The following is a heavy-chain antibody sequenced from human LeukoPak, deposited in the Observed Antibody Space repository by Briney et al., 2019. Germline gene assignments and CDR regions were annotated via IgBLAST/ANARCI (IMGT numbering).Heavy chain of an antibody. CDR3: ARADSAYYYAQDY. J-gene: IGHJ4*02. CDR2: ISGRSSII. D-gene: IGHD3-22*01. CDR1: GFTFSTYS. Sequence: PGGSLRLSCEVSGFTFSTYSMNWVRQAPGKGLEWVSYISGRSSIIYYANSVKGRFTISRDNAKNSLYLQLNSLRAEDTAVYYCARADSAYYYAQDYWGQGTLVTVSS. V-gene: IGHV3-48*01.